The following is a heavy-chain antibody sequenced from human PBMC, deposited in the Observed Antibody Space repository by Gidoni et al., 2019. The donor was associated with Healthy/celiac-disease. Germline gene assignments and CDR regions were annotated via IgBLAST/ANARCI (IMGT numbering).Heavy chain of an antibody. J-gene: IGHJ4*02. CDR2: IVVGSGTP. CDR3: AARPGWELLDFDY. V-gene: IGHV1-58*02. Sequence: QMQLVQSGPEVKKPGTSVKVACKASGFTFTSSAMQWVRQARGQRLAWIGWIVVGSGTPNYAQTFQERVTITRDMSTCTAYMELSSLRSEDTTVYYCAARPGWELLDFDYWGQGTLVTVSS. CDR1: GFTFTSSA. D-gene: IGHD1-26*01.